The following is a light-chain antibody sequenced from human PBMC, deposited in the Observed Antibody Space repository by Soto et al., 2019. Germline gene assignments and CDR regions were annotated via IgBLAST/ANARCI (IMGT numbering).Light chain of an antibody. V-gene: IGKV3-20*01. CDR3: QQYNSWPLT. CDR2: GAS. CDR1: QSVTSNY. J-gene: IGKJ4*01. Sequence: IVLTQSPGTLSLSPGQRATLSCRASQSVTSNYLAWYQQKPGQAPRLLIFGASIRATGIPDRFSGSGSGTDFTLTISRLEPEDFAVYHCQQYNSWPLTFGGGTKVEIK.